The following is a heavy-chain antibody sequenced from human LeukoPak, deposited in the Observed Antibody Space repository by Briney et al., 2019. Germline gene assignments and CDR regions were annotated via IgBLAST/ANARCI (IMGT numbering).Heavy chain of an antibody. CDR3: GRHGSKDRYDS. CDR2: IYHIGST. Sequence: SETLSLTCAVSAYSISGIDYWGWTPQPPGKGLEGIGSIYHIGSTYYNPSLKSRVTISVDTSKTQFALKCSPVTAQDTSLYSCGRHGSKDRYDSWGQGTLVTVSS. J-gene: IGHJ4*02. V-gene: IGHV4-38-2*01. CDR1: AYSISGIDY. D-gene: IGHD1-26*01.